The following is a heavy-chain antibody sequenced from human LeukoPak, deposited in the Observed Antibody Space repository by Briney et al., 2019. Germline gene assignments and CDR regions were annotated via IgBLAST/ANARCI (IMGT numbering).Heavy chain of an antibody. CDR3: ARVPRYGSGSYYSLDH. D-gene: IGHD3-10*01. CDR2: ISSRENTI. J-gene: IGHJ4*02. CDR1: GFTFSDYY. Sequence: GGSLRLSCAAFGFTFSDYYMSWIRQAPGKGLEWVSYISSRENTIYYADSVKGRFTISRDSAKNSPYLQMNSLRADDTAAYYCARVPRYGSGSYYSLDHWGQGTLVTVSS. V-gene: IGHV3-11*01.